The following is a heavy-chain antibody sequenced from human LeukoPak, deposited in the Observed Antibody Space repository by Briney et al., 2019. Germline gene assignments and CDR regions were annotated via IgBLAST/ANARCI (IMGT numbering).Heavy chain of an antibody. CDR3: ARVNVVVPAAMRAWVPRSAVNWFDP. Sequence: GGSLRLSCAASGFTVSSNYMSWVRQAPGKGLEWVSVIYSGGSTYYADSVKGRFTISRDNSKNTLYLQMNSLRAEDTAVYYCARVNVVVPAAMRAWVPRSAVNWFDPWGQGTLVTVSS. CDR2: IYSGGST. CDR1: GFTVSSNY. D-gene: IGHD2-2*01. J-gene: IGHJ5*02. V-gene: IGHV3-53*01.